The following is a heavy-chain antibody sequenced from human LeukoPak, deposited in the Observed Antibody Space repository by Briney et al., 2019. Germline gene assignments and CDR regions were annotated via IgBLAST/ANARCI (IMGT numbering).Heavy chain of an antibody. CDR2: IDTDGIT. V-gene: IGHV3-74*01. J-gene: IGHJ4*02. D-gene: IGHD6-19*01. Sequence: TGRSLRLSCEASGFTFSSYWMHWVRQAPGKGLVWVSRIDTDGITRYADSVKGRFTISRDNAKNTLYLQMNSLRAEDTAVYYCARDSRLWLVPGDYWGQGTLVTVSS. CDR3: ARDSRLWLVPGDY. CDR1: GFTFSSYW.